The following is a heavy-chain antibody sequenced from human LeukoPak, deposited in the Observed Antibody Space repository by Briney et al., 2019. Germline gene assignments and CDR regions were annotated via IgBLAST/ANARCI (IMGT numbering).Heavy chain of an antibody. V-gene: IGHV1-69*13. Sequence: SVKVSCKASGGTFSSYAISWVRQAPGQGLEWMGGIIPIFGTANYAQKFQGRVTITADESTSTAYMELSSLRSEDTAVYCCAVAYCGGDCYYRPFDYWGQGTLVTVSS. CDR1: GGTFSSYA. CDR3: AVAYCGGDCYYRPFDY. J-gene: IGHJ4*02. D-gene: IGHD2-21*02. CDR2: IIPIFGTA.